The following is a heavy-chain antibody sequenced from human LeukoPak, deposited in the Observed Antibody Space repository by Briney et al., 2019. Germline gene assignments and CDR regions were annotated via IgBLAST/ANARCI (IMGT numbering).Heavy chain of an antibody. J-gene: IGHJ4*02. CDR1: GFTFSSYS. Sequence: GGSLRLSCAASGFTFSSYSMSWVRQAPGKGLEWVSSITTSSTYVSYADSVKGRFTISRDNAKNSLYLQMNSLRAEDTAVYYCARGKYSSGWFDYWGQGTLVTVSS. CDR3: ARGKYSSGWFDY. D-gene: IGHD6-19*01. V-gene: IGHV3-21*01. CDR2: ITTSSTYV.